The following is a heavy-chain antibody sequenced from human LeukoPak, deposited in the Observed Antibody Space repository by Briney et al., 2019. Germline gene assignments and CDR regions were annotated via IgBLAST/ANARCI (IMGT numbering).Heavy chain of an antibody. CDR2: ISAYNGNT. CDR3: ARRSGYNWFDP. V-gene: IGHV1-18*04. D-gene: IGHD5-12*01. J-gene: IGHJ5*02. Sequence: ASVKVSCKASGYTFTGYYMHWVRQAPGQGLEWMGWISAYNGNTNYAQKLQGRVTMTTDTSTSTAYMELRSLRSDDTAVYYCARRSGYNWFDPWGQGTLVTVSS. CDR1: GYTFTGYY.